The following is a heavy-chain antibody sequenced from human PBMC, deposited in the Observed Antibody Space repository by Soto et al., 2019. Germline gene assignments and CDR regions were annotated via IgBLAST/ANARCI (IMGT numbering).Heavy chain of an antibody. CDR2: VHSGGSA. D-gene: IGHD6-25*01. J-gene: IGHJ4*02. Sequence: SETRSLTCNVFPASVHDYYWSWIRQTPGMRLEWIGFVHSGGSALYNPSFTSRVIISLETSKNQFSLTLTSLTAADSAVYYCASTSKAAHATGLDSWGQGALVTVSS. CDR1: PASVHDYY. CDR3: ASTSKAAHATGLDS. V-gene: IGHV4-59*02.